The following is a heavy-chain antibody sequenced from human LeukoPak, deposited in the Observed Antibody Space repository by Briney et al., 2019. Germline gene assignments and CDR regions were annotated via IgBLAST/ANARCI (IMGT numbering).Heavy chain of an antibody. CDR1: GYTFTDYY. CDR3: ARMYYDILTGYLYYFDY. Sequence: GASVKVSCKASGYTFTDYYMHWVRQAPGQGLEWMGWINPNSGGTNYAQKFQGRVTMTRDTSISTAYMELSRLRSDDTAVYYCARMYYDILTGYLYYFDYWGQGTLVTVSS. V-gene: IGHV1-2*02. D-gene: IGHD3-9*01. J-gene: IGHJ4*02. CDR2: INPNSGGT.